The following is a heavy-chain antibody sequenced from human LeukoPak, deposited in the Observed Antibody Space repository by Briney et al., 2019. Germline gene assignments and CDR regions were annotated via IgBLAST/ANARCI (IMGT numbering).Heavy chain of an antibody. CDR1: GGSISSSSYY. CDR2: IYYSGST. D-gene: IGHD4-17*01. J-gene: IGHJ4*02. V-gene: IGHV4-39*01. Sequence: SETLSLTCTVSGGSISSSSYYWGWIRQPPGKGLEWLGSIYYSGSTYYNPSLKSRVTISVDTSKNQFSLKLSSVTAADTAVYYCASTYYGDYVLSYYFDYWGQGTLVTVSS. CDR3: ASTYYGDYVLSYYFDY.